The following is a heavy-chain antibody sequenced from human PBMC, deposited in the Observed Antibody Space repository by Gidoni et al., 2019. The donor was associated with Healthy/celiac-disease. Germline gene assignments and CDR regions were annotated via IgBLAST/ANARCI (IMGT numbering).Heavy chain of an antibody. J-gene: IGHJ3*02. CDR3: ARVDGSSWYSGGAFDI. CDR1: GFTFRRYW. Sequence: EVQLVESGGGLVQPGGSLRLSCSASGFTFRRYWWSWVRQAPGKGLEWGANIKQDGSEKYYVDSLKGRFTISRDNAKNSLYLQMNSLRAEDTAVYYCARVDGSSWYSGGAFDIWGQGTMVTVSS. D-gene: IGHD6-13*01. CDR2: IKQDGSEK. V-gene: IGHV3-7*02.